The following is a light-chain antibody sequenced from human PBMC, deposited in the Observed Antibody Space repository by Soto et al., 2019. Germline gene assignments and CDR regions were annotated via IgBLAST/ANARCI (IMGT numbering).Light chain of an antibody. CDR2: KAS. Sequence: DIQMTQSPSTLSASVGDRVTITCRASQSISSWLAWYQQKPGKAPNLLLYKASNLESGVPSRYSGIGSETEITSAISTAPPDDSPMCSGQMSSSYDVRVGGGPKLVIK. CDR1: QSISSW. J-gene: IGKJ4*01. CDR3: QMSSSYDVR. V-gene: IGKV1-5*03.